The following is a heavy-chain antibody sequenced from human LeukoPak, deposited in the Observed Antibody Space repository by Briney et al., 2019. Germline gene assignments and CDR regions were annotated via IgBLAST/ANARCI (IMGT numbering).Heavy chain of an antibody. J-gene: IGHJ4*02. Sequence: ASVKVSCKVSGYTLTELSMHWVRQAPGQGLEWMGIINPSGGSTSYAQKFQGRVTMTRDTSTSTVYMELSSLRSEDTAVYYCARDLNSSGWYGVGDYWGQGTLVTVSS. D-gene: IGHD6-19*01. V-gene: IGHV1-46*01. CDR2: INPSGGST. CDR3: ARDLNSSGWYGVGDY. CDR1: GYTLTELS.